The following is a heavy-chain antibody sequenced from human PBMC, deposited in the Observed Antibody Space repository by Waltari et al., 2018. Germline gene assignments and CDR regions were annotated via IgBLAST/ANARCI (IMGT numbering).Heavy chain of an antibody. CDR2: ISGSGSNK. CDR3: AKYGQVGGTNWFDP. Sequence: EVQLLESGGGLVQPGGSLRLSCAASGFTFNNYAMNWVRQAPGKGLEWVSGISGSGSNKYYAECGKCRFTISRDNSKNTLYLQMNSLRAEDTAMYYCAKYGQVGGTNWFDPWGQGTLVTVSS. V-gene: IGHV3-23*01. D-gene: IGHD3-10*01. J-gene: IGHJ5*02. CDR1: GFTFNNYA.